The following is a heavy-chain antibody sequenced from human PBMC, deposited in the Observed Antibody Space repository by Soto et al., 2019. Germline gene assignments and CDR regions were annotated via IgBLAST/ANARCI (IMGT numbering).Heavy chain of an antibody. Sequence: QITLKESGPTLVKPTQTLTLTCTFSGFSLSTSGVGVGWIRQPPGKALEWLALIYWDDDKRYSPSLKSRLTTTKDTSNTQVVLTLTTMDPVDTATYSCAHSLAPRIFDYWGQGTLVTVSS. CDR2: IYWDDDK. J-gene: IGHJ4*02. V-gene: IGHV2-5*02. CDR3: AHSLAPRIFDY. CDR1: GFSLSTSGVG.